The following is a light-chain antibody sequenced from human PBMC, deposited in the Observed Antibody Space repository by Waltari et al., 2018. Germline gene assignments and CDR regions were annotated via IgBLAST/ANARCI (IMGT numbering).Light chain of an antibody. J-gene: IGLJ2*01. CDR1: SSHVAGYNY. V-gene: IGLV2-8*01. Sequence: QSALTQPTSASGSPGQSVTLSSPGTSSHVAGYNYVSWYQQHPGKAPKLIIFEINKRPSGVPDRFSGSKSGNTASLTVSGLQAEDEADYYCSSYAGNNIVIFGGGTKLTVL. CDR3: SSYAGNNIVI. CDR2: EIN.